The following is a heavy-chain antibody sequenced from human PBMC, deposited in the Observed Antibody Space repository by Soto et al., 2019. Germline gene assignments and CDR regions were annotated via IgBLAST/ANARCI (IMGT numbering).Heavy chain of an antibody. Sequence: EVQLVEAGGGLVQPGGSLRLSCAASGFTFSSYEMNWVRQAPGKGLEWVSYISSSGSTIYYADSVKGRFTISRDNAKNSLYLQMNSLRAEDTAVYYCARDSQAARMVLRVYYYYYGMDVWGQGTTVTVSS. CDR3: ARDSQAARMVLRVYYYYYGMDV. J-gene: IGHJ6*02. D-gene: IGHD6-6*01. V-gene: IGHV3-48*03. CDR2: ISSSGSTI. CDR1: GFTFSSYE.